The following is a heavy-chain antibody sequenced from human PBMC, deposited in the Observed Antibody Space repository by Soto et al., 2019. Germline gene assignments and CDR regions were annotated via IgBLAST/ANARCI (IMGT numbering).Heavy chain of an antibody. CDR2: VYYSESA. CDR3: ARVIITATGTSGFDS. D-gene: IGHD6-13*01. Sequence: QVQLQESGPGLVKPSQTLSLTCTVSGGSIRSSDYYWSWIRQPPGKGLEWIGYVYYSESAYYNPSLQSRGFISIDTSKNQFSLTLSSVTAADTVVYYCARVIITATGTSGFDSWGQGTLVTVSS. CDR1: GGSIRSSDYY. V-gene: IGHV4-30-4*01. J-gene: IGHJ4*02.